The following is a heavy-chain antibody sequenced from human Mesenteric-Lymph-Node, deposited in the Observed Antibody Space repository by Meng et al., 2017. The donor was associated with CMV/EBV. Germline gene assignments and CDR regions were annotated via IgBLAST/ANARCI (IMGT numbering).Heavy chain of an antibody. CDR1: GFSLSTSGVG. CDR2: IYWDDDK. V-gene: IGHV2-5*02. J-gene: IGHJ4*02. CDR3: AHSSGIASAGPFYFDY. Sequence: QIPLKESGPTLVKPTQTLTVTCTVSGFSLSTSGVGVGWIRQPPGKALGWLALIYWDDDKRYSPSLKSRLTITKDTSKNQVVLTMTNMDPVDTATYYCAHSSGIASAGPFYFDYWGQGTLVTVSS. D-gene: IGHD6-13*01.